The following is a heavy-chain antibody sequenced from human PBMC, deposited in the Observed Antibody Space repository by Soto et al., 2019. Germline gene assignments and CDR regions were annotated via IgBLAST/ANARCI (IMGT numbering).Heavy chain of an antibody. V-gene: IGHV3-66*01. Sequence: EMQLVESGGGLVQPGGSLRLSCAASGFTVSTNYMSWVRQAPGKGLEWVSVIDSGGSTNYADSVKGRITISRDNSKNTLYLQMKRLRVEVTAVYYCARGHYGSPPGYFDCWGQGTRVTVAT. CDR3: ARGHYGSPPGYFDC. CDR1: GFTVSTNY. J-gene: IGHJ4*02. CDR2: IDSGGST. D-gene: IGHD3-10*01.